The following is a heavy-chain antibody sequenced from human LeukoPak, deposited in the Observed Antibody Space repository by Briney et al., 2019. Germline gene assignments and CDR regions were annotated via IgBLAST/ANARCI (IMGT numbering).Heavy chain of an antibody. V-gene: IGHV1-18*01. D-gene: IGHD5-24*01. Sequence: ASVKVSCKASGYTFTSYGISWVRQAPGQGLEWMGWISAYNGNTNYAQKLQGRVTMTTDTSTSTAYMELRSLRSDDTAVYYCARDIGDGYNFLHFDYWGQGTLVTVSS. CDR3: ARDIGDGYNFLHFDY. CDR2: ISAYNGNT. J-gene: IGHJ4*02. CDR1: GYTFTSYG.